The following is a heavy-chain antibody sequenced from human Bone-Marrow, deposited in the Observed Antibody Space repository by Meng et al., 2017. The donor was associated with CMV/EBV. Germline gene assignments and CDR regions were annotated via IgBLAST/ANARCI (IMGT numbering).Heavy chain of an antibody. V-gene: IGHV3-53*01. CDR2: IYSGGST. CDR3: ARDGPRIAAAGTWGVDYYYGMDV. J-gene: IGHJ6*02. CDR1: GFTFSSYA. Sequence: GESLKISCAASGFTFSSYAMHWVRQAPGKGLEWVSVIYSGGSTYYADSVKGRFTISRDNSKNTLYLQMNSLRAEDTAVYYCARDGPRIAAAGTWGVDYYYGMDVWGQGTTVTVSS. D-gene: IGHD6-13*01.